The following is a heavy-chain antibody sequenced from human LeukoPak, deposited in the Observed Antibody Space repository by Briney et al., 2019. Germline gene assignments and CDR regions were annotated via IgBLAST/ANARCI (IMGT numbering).Heavy chain of an antibody. J-gene: IGHJ5*02. CDR2: INHSGST. Sequence: ETLSLTCAVYGGSFSGYYWSWIRQPPGKGLEWIGEINHSGSTNYNPSLKSRVTISVDTSKNQFSLKLSSVTAADTAVYYCARGSGWYSGAGNWFDPWGQGTLVTVSS. V-gene: IGHV4-34*01. CDR1: GGSFSGYY. CDR3: ARGSGWYSGAGNWFDP. D-gene: IGHD6-19*01.